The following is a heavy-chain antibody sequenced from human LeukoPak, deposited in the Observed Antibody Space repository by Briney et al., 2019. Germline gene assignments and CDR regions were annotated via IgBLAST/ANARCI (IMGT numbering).Heavy chain of an antibody. Sequence: GGSLRLSCAASGFTFSSYWMHWVRQAPGKGLEWVSAISGSGGSTYYADSVKGRFTISRDNSKNTLYLQMNSLRAADTAVYYCAKPGCSSTSCQDFDYWGQGTLVTVSS. D-gene: IGHD2-2*01. CDR1: GFTFSSYW. V-gene: IGHV3-23*01. J-gene: IGHJ4*02. CDR3: AKPGCSSTSCQDFDY. CDR2: ISGSGGST.